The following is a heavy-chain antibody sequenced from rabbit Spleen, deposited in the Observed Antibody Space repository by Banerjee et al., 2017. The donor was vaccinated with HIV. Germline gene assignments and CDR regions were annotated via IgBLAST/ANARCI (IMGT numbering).Heavy chain of an antibody. CDR3: ARDLPGIIGWNFNL. J-gene: IGHJ4*01. CDR2: IDTGSSGFT. D-gene: IGHD1-1*01. CDR1: GVSFSSSSY. V-gene: IGHV1S40*01. Sequence: QSLEESGGDLVKPGASLTLTCTASGVSFSSSSYMCWVRQAPGKGLEWIACIDTGSSGFTYFATWAKGRFTISKTSSTTVTLQMTSLTAADTATYFCARDLPGIIGWNFNLWGPGTLVTVS.